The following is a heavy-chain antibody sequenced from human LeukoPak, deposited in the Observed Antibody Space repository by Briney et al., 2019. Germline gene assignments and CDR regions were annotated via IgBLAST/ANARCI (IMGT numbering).Heavy chain of an antibody. CDR3: ARAATGSRNAFDI. V-gene: IGHV3-74*01. D-gene: IGHD6-13*01. CDR2: VSSDGTST. Sequence: GESLRLSCAASGFPFSSYTMNWVRQAPGKGLVWVSRVSSDGTSTNYADSVKGRFTISRDSAKNTLCLQMNSLRVEDTAVYYCARAATGSRNAFDIWGQGTMVTVSS. J-gene: IGHJ3*02. CDR1: GFPFSSYT.